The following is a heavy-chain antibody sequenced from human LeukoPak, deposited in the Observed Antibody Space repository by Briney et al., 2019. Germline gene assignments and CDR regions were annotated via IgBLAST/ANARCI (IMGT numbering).Heavy chain of an antibody. CDR1: GFTFGNFW. Sequence: GGSLRLSCAASGFTFGNFWMSWVRQAPGKGLEWVSAISGSGGSTYYADSVKGRFTISRDKSKNTLYLQMNSLRAEDTAVYYCAKDQYSSGWSEGYFDYWGQGTLVTVSS. CDR2: ISGSGGST. V-gene: IGHV3-23*01. J-gene: IGHJ4*02. CDR3: AKDQYSSGWSEGYFDY. D-gene: IGHD6-19*01.